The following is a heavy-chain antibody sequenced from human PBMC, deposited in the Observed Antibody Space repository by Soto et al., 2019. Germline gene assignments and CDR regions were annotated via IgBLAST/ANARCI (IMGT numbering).Heavy chain of an antibody. V-gene: IGHV4-39*01. CDR3: ARRVQYYGMDV. CDR1: GGSISSSSYY. Sequence: SETLSLTCTVSGGSISSSSYYWGWVRQPPGKGLEWIGSIYYSGSTYYNPSLKSRVTISVDTSKNQFSLKLSSVTAADTAVYYCARRVQYYGMDVWGQGTTVTVSS. CDR2: IYYSGST. J-gene: IGHJ6*02. D-gene: IGHD3-10*01.